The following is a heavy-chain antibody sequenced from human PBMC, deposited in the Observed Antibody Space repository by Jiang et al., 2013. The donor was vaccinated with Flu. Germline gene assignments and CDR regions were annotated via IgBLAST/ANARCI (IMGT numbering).Heavy chain of an antibody. CDR2: IYSGGST. J-gene: IGHJ4*02. V-gene: IGHV3-53*01. Sequence: VQLLESGGGLIQPGGSLRLSCAASGFTISSNYMSWVRQAPGKGLEWVSLIYSGGSTYYADSVKGRFTISRDSSRNTLHLQMNSLRAEDTAVYYCARGLGGQWLVPGYWGQGTLVTVSS. CDR3: ARGLGGQWLVPGY. D-gene: IGHD6-19*01. CDR1: GFTISSNY.